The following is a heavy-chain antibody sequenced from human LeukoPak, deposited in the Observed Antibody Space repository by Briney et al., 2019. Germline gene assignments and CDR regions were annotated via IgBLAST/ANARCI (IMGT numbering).Heavy chain of an antibody. V-gene: IGHV3-30*04. Sequence: GGSLRLSCAASGFTFSSYAMHWVRQAPGKGLEWVAVISYDGSNKYYADSVKGRFTISRDNSENTVYLQMNNLTSGDTAVYYCARSLTMVRGYDYWGQGTLVTVSS. CDR3: ARSLTMVRGYDY. J-gene: IGHJ4*02. D-gene: IGHD3-10*01. CDR1: GFTFSSYA. CDR2: ISYDGSNK.